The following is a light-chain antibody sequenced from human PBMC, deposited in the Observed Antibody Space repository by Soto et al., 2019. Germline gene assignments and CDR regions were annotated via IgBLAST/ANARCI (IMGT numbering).Light chain of an antibody. CDR1: SSDVGSYNY. CDR2: EVS. CDR3: SSYAGSSLGV. Sequence: QSALTQPPSASGSPGQSVTISCTGTSSDVGSYNYVSWYQQHPGKAPKLMIYEVSKRPSGVPDRFSGSKSGNTASLTVSGLQAEDEADYYCSSYAGSSLGVFGGGTKLTVL. J-gene: IGLJ3*02. V-gene: IGLV2-8*01.